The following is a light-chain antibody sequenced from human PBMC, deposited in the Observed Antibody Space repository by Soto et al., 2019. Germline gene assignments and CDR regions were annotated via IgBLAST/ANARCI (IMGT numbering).Light chain of an antibody. V-gene: IGKV1-5*03. Sequence: DIQMTQSPSTLSASVGDRVTITCRASQSISSYLAWYQQKPGKAPKLLIYEASSLESGAPARFSGSGSGTEFTLTISSLRPEDCATYYCQQYKSYWTFGQGTKVEIE. CDR2: EAS. CDR3: QQYKSYWT. CDR1: QSISSY. J-gene: IGKJ1*01.